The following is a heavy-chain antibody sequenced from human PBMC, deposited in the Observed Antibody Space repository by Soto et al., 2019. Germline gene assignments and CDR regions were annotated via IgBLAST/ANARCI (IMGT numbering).Heavy chain of an antibody. CDR2: IWYDGSNK. J-gene: IGHJ6*02. CDR3: ARDMGYCTNGVCYEKWLVLGGAYYYYGMDV. Sequence: QVQLVESGGGVVQPGRSLRLSCAASGFTFSSYGMHWVRQAPGKGLEWVAVIWYDGSNKYYADSVKGRFTISRDNSKNTLYLQMNSLRAEDTAVYYCARDMGYCTNGVCYEKWLVLGGAYYYYGMDVWGQGTTVTVSS. D-gene: IGHD2-8*01. CDR1: GFTFSSYG. V-gene: IGHV3-33*01.